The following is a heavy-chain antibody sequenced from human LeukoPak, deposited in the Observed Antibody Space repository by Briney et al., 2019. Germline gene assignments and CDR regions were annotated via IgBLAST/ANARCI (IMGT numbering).Heavy chain of an antibody. CDR3: ARDRGSEAGFDY. CDR1: GGSISSSSYY. V-gene: IGHV4-61*01. Sequence: SETLSLTCTVSGGSISSSSYYWSWIRQPPGKGLEWIGFIYSSGSTNYNPSLESRVTISVVTSKNQLSLTLSSVTAADTAVYYCARDRGSEAGFDYWGQGTLVTVSS. D-gene: IGHD6-19*01. J-gene: IGHJ4*02. CDR2: IYSSGST.